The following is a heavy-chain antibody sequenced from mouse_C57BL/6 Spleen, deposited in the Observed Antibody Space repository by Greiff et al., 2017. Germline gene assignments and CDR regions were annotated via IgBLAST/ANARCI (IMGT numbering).Heavy chain of an antibody. D-gene: IGHD2-3*01. Sequence: VQLQQPGAELVRPGTSVKLSCKASGYTFTSYWMHWVKQRPGQGLEWIGVIDPSDSYTNYNQKFKGKATLTVDTSSSTAYMQLSSLTSEDSAVYYCARHYDGYLDYWGQGTTLTVSS. CDR1: GYTFTSYW. CDR3: ARHYDGYLDY. V-gene: IGHV1-59*01. J-gene: IGHJ2*01. CDR2: IDPSDSYT.